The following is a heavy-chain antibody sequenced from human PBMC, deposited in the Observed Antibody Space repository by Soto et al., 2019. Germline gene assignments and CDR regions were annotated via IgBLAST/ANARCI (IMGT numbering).Heavy chain of an antibody. D-gene: IGHD1-26*01. J-gene: IGHJ6*02. V-gene: IGHV1-69*12. Sequence: QVQLVQSGAEVKKPGSSVKVSCKASGGTFSSNAISWVRQAPGQGLEWMGGIIPIFGTANYAQKFQGRVTITADESTSTAYMELSSLRSEDTAVYYCASLTRGADYYYYYGMDVWGQGTTVTVSS. CDR1: GGTFSSNA. CDR2: IIPIFGTA. CDR3: ASLTRGADYYYYYGMDV.